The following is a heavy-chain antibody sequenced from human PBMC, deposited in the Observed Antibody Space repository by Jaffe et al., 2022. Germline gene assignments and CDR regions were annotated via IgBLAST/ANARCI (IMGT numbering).Heavy chain of an antibody. V-gene: IGHV4-34*01. CDR1: GGSFSGYY. CDR2: INHSGST. J-gene: IGHJ4*02. CDR3: ARGYPFDY. Sequence: QVQLQQWGAGLLKPSETLSLTCAVYGGSFSGYYWSWIRQPPGKGLEWIGEINHSGSTNYNPSLKSRVTISVDTSKNQFSLKLSSVTAADTAVYYCARGYPFDYWGQGTLVTVSS.